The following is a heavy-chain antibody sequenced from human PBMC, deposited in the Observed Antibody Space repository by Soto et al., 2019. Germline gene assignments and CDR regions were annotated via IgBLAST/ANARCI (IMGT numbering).Heavy chain of an antibody. Sequence: QVQLVESGGGVVQPGRSLRLSCAASGFTFSSYAMHWVRQAPGKGLEWVAVISYDGSNKYYADSVKGRFTISRDNSKNTLYLQMKRLRAEDTAVYYCARDLENCGAESYYFDYWGQGTLVTVSS. V-gene: IGHV3-30-3*01. CDR3: ARDLENCGAESYYFDY. CDR1: GFTFSSYA. CDR2: ISYDGSNK. D-gene: IGHD4-17*01. J-gene: IGHJ4*02.